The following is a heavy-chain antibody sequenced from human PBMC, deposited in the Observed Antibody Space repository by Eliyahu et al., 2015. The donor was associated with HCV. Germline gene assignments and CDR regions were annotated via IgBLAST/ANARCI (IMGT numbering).Heavy chain of an antibody. J-gene: IGHJ6*02. CDR2: IYSGGDT. Sequence: EVQLVESGGGLVQPGGSLRLSCAASGFTXSSNXXRWVRQAPGKGLEWVSVIYSGGDTYYADSVKGRFTISRDNSKNTLNLQMSSLRAEDTAVYYCAREVYCSSSSCSHHYGMDVWGQGTTVTVSS. V-gene: IGHV3-66*01. CDR3: AREVYCSSSSCSHHYGMDV. D-gene: IGHD2-2*01. CDR1: GFTXSSNX.